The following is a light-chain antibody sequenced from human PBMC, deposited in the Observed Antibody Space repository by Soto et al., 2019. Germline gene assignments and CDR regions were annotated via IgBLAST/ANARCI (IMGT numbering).Light chain of an antibody. J-gene: IGKJ5*01. CDR2: GAS. V-gene: IGKV3-20*01. CDR1: QSVSSY. Sequence: ESVLTQAPGTLSLSPGERATLSCRASQSVSSYLAWYQQKPGQAPRLLIYGASSRATGIPDRFSGSGSGTDFTLTISRLEPEDFAVYYCQQYGSSFTFGQGTRLEIK. CDR3: QQYGSSFT.